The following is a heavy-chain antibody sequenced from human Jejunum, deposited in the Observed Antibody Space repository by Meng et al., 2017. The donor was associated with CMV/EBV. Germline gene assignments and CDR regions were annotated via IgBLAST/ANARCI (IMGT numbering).Heavy chain of an antibody. Sequence: FDDYGMSWVRHVPGKGLEWVSGINQKGGSTGYADSVEGRFTISRDNAKNSLYLQMNSLRAEDTALYYCARHYYASGSYPTSGMDVWGQGTTVTVSS. V-gene: IGHV3-20*03. CDR2: INQKGGST. CDR1: FDDYG. CDR3: ARHYYASGSYPTSGMDV. J-gene: IGHJ6*02. D-gene: IGHD3-10*01.